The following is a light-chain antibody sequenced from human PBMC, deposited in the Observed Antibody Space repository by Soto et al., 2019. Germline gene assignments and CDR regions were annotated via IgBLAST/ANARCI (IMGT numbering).Light chain of an antibody. CDR2: AAS. J-gene: IGKJ4*01. Sequence: DIQMTQSPSSLSASVGDRVTITCRASQSISTYLNWYQQKPGKAPQLLIYAASSLQSGIPSRFSGGGSGTDFALTISSLQPEDFATYYCQKYNSAPLTFGGGTKVEIK. V-gene: IGKV1-39*01. CDR3: QKYNSAPLT. CDR1: QSISTY.